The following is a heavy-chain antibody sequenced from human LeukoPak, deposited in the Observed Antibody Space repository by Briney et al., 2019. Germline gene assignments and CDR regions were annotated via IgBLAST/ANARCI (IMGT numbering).Heavy chain of an antibody. D-gene: IGHD6-13*01. CDR3: ARGRLIAAAGRPYMDV. CDR2: MNPNSGNT. Sequence: GASVKVSCKASGYTFTSYDINWVRQATGQGLEWMGWMNPNSGNTGYAQKFQGRVTMTRNTSISTAYMELSSLRSEDTAVCYCARGRLIAAAGRPYMDVWGKGTTVTVSS. J-gene: IGHJ6*03. V-gene: IGHV1-8*01. CDR1: GYTFTSYD.